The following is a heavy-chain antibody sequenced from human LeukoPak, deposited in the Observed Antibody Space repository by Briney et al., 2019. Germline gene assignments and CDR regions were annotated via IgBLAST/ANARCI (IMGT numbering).Heavy chain of an antibody. CDR1: GFIFSDYY. D-gene: IGHD6-6*01. CDR2: ISSSGSTM. J-gene: IGHJ6*03. V-gene: IGHV3-11*01. CDR3: ARETGLVIYYYYYMDV. Sequence: GGSLRLSCAASGFIFSDYYMSWIRQAPGKGLEWVSYISSSGSTMYYTDSVKGRFTISRDNAKDSLYLQMNSLRAEDTALYYCARETGLVIYYYYYMDVWGKGTTVTVSS.